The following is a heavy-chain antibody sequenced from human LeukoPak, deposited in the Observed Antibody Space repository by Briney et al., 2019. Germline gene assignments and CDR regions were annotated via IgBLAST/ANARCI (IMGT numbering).Heavy chain of an antibody. CDR3: ARVRYPHNWFDP. V-gene: IGHV4-34*01. CDR1: GGSFSGYY. CDR2: INHSGST. Sequence: SETLSLTCAVYGGSFSGYYWSWIRQPPGKGLEWIGEINHSGSTNYNPSLKSRVTISVDTSKNQFSLKLSSVTAADTAVYYCARVRYPHNWFDPWGRGTLVTVSS. D-gene: IGHD1-1*01. J-gene: IGHJ5*02.